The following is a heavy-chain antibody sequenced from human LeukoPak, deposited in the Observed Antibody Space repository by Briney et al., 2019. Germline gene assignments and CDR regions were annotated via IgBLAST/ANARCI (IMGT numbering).Heavy chain of an antibody. J-gene: IGHJ4*02. CDR1: GFIFSNYW. V-gene: IGHV3-7*01. D-gene: IGHD2-21*02. CDR2: IKEDESDK. Sequence: GGSLRLSCSASGFIFSNYWMTWVRQAPGKGLEWVASIKEDESDKKYVDSVKGRFTISRDNSKNTLYLQMSSLRAEDTAVYYCVKDPLYCGGDCYSGVFDYWGQGTLVTVSS. CDR3: VKDPLYCGGDCYSGVFDY.